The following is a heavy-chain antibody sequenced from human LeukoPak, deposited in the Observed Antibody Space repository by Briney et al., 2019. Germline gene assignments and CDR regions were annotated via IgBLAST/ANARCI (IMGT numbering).Heavy chain of an antibody. Sequence: SQTLSLTCTVSGGSISSYYWSWIRQPPGKGLEWIGYIYYSGSTNYNPSLKSRVTISVDTSKNQFSLKLSSVTAADTAVYYCARAGLGIATKFDPWGQGTLVTVPS. D-gene: IGHD6-13*01. CDR2: IYYSGST. V-gene: IGHV4-59*08. CDR1: GGSISSYY. CDR3: ARAGLGIATKFDP. J-gene: IGHJ5*02.